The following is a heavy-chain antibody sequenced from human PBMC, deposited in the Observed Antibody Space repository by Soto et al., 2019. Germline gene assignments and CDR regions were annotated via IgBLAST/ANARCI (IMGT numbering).Heavy chain of an antibody. CDR1: GYTFTSYG. CDR2: ISAYNGNT. J-gene: IGHJ5*02. CDR3: ARDHGVEDSSGYSWFDP. V-gene: IGHV1-18*01. Sequence: GASVKVSCKASGYTFTSYGISWARQAPGQGLEWMGWISAYNGNTNYAQKLQGRVTMTTDTSTSTAYMELRSLRSDDTAVYYCARDHGVEDSSGYSWFDPWGQGTLVTVSS. D-gene: IGHD3-22*01.